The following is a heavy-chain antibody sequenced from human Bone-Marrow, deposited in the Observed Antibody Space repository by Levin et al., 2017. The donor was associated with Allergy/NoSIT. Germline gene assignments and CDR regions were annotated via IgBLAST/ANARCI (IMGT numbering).Heavy chain of an antibody. Sequence: GGSLRLSCAASGFTFSSYSMNWVRQAPGKGLEWVSSISSSSSYIYYADSVKGRFTISRDNAKNSLYLQMNSLRAEDTAVYYCARSVLGNPHGYYGSGSYNYWGQGTLVTVSS. J-gene: IGHJ4*02. V-gene: IGHV3-21*01. CDR2: ISSSSSYI. CDR3: ARSVLGNPHGYYGSGSYNY. CDR1: GFTFSSYS. D-gene: IGHD3-10*01.